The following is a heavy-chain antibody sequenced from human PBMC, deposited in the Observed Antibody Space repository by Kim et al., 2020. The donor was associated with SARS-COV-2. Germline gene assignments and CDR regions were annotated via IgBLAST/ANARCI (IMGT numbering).Heavy chain of an antibody. CDR2: INHAGST. V-gene: IGHV4-34*01. CDR1: NGSFSYYY. D-gene: IGHD3-9*01. CDR3: AKTMPTYFNVLTGSPTPYWFDP. J-gene: IGHJ5*02. Sequence: SETLSLTCSVYNGSFSYYYWSWIRQAPGKTLEWIAAINHAGSTKYNPSLKSRVTISIDTSKNLFSLKLSSMTAADTAVYYCAKTMPTYFNVLTGSPTPYWFDPWGQGTQVTVSS.